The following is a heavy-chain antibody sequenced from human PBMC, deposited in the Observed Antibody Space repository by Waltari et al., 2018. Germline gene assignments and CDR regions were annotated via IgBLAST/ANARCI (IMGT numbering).Heavy chain of an antibody. J-gene: IGHJ4*02. V-gene: IGHV1-8*01. Sequence: VQLVQSGAEVKKPGASVKVSCKASGYTFTSNDINWVRQATGQGPEWIGWMNPNNGNTGYAQKFQGRVTLTRDTSKSTAYMELSSLRSEDTAVYYCARTICSSTDCDGFDYWGQGTLVTVSS. D-gene: IGHD2-2*01. CDR2: MNPNNGNT. CDR1: GYTFTSND. CDR3: ARTICSSTDCDGFDY.